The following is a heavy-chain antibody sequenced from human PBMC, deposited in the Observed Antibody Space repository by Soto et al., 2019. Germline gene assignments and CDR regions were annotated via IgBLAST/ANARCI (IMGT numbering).Heavy chain of an antibody. V-gene: IGHV4-59*12. CDR1: GGSISSYY. CDR2: IYFSGTT. D-gene: IGHD4-4*01. Sequence: SETLSLTCTVSGGSISSYYWSWIRQPPGKGLEWIAYIYFSGTTNYNPSLKSRVIISVDTSKNTVYLQMNSLRDEDTAVYYCARDGSHYDVDYWGQGTQVTVSS. J-gene: IGHJ4*02. CDR3: ARDGSHYDVDY.